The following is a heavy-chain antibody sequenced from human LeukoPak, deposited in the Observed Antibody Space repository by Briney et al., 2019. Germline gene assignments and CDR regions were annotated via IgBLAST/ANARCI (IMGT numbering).Heavy chain of an antibody. J-gene: IGHJ4*02. CDR2: ISDAGDRT. D-gene: IGHD1-26*01. CDR1: GFIFNSCG. Sequence: GGSLRLSCAASGFIFNSCGMRWVRQPPGKGLEWVSGISDAGDRTYYADSVKGRFTISRDISKNTLFLQMNSLRAEDTAVYYCAKRGSSSGTYYFGSWGQGTRVTVSS. V-gene: IGHV3-23*01. CDR3: AKRGSSSGTYYFGS.